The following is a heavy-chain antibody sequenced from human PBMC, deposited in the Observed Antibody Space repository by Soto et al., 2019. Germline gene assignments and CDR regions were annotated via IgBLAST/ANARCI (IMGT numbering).Heavy chain of an antibody. D-gene: IGHD2-15*01. V-gene: IGHV3-23*01. CDR2: ISGSGGST. J-gene: IGHJ5*02. CDR3: AKDWCSGGSCYSEVTAIPT. CDR1: GFTFSSYA. Sequence: EVQLLESGGGLVQPGGSLRLSCAASGFTFSSYAMSWVRQAPGKGLEWVSAISGSGGSTYYADSVKGRFTISRDNSKNTLYLQMNSLRAEDTAVYYCAKDWCSGGSCYSEVTAIPTWGQGTLVTVSS.